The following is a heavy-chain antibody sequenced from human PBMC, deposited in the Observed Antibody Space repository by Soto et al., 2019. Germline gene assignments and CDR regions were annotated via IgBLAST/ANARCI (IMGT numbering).Heavy chain of an antibody. Sequence: QVQLAQSGAEVKKPGASLKVSCKASGYIFTTYYMHWVRQAPGQGLEWLGVINPSSGGTTYAQKFQGRVTMTRDTSTSKVDMELSSLRSEDTAIYYCAREGTISLGYHGMDVWGQGTTVTVSS. CDR1: GYIFTTYY. D-gene: IGHD6-13*01. CDR3: AREGTISLGYHGMDV. V-gene: IGHV1-46*01. J-gene: IGHJ6*02. CDR2: INPSSGGT.